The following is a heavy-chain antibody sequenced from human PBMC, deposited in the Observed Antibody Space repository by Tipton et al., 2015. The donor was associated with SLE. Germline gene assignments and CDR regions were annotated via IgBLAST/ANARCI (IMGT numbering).Heavy chain of an antibody. D-gene: IGHD3-3*02. CDR3: ARVFPGDVLGGYLDY. V-gene: IGHV1-69*09. CDR1: GGTFSSYA. CDR2: IIPILGIA. J-gene: IGHJ4*02. Sequence: VQLVQSGAEVKKPGSSVKVSCKASGGTFSSYAISWVRQAPGQGLEWMGRIIPILGIANYAQKFQGRVTITADKSTSTAYMELSSLRSEDTAVYYCARVFPGDVLGGYLDYWGQGTLVTVSS.